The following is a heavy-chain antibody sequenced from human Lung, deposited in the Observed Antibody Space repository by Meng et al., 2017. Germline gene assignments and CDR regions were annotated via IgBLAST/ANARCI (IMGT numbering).Heavy chain of an antibody. CDR1: GGSFSDYY. Sequence: QRWGAGLLKPSETLSLTCVVSGGSFSDYYWSWIRQPPGKGLEWIGEINHSGSTNYNPSLESRATISVDTSQNNLSLKLSSVTAADSAVYYCARGPTTMAHDFDYWGQGTLVTVSS. CDR3: ARGPTTMAHDFDY. D-gene: IGHD4-11*01. V-gene: IGHV4-34*01. J-gene: IGHJ4*02. CDR2: INHSGST.